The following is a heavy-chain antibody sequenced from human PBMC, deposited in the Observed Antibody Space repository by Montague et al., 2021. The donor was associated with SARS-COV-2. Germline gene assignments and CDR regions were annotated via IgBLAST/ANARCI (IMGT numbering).Heavy chain of an antibody. CDR2: TYYRSKWYN. J-gene: IGHJ6*02. CDR3: ARGLWFGELLSLYYYYGMDV. D-gene: IGHD3-10*01. V-gene: IGHV6-1*01. Sequence: CAISGDSVSSNSTAWNWIRQSPSRGLEWLGRTYYRSKWYNGYVVSVKSRITINPDTSKNQFSLQPSSVTPEDTAVYYCARGLWFGELLSLYYYYGMDVWGQGTTVTVSS. CDR1: GDSVSSNSTA.